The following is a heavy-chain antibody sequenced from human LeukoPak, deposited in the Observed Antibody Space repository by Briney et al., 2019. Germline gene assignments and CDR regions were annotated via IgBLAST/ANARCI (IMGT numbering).Heavy chain of an antibody. Sequence: GESLNSSCQGSGSRFTGKAFTGSGQMPGKGLEWMGRIDPSDSYTNYSPSFQGHVTISADKSISTAYLQWSSLKASDTAMYYSARYVAVHGIAVAEDGFYPWGQGTLVTVSS. D-gene: IGHD6-19*01. J-gene: IGHJ5*02. CDR3: ARYVAVHGIAVAEDGFYP. V-gene: IGHV5-10-1*01. CDR2: IDPSDSYT. CDR1: GSRFTGKA.